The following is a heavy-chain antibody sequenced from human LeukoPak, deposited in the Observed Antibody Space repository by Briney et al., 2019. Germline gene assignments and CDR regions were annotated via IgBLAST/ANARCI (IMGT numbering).Heavy chain of an antibody. Sequence: SETLSLTCTVSGGSISSYYWSWIRQPPGKGLEWIGYIYYSGSTNYNPSLKSRVTISVDTSKIQFSLKLSSVTAADTAVYYCARDLTRTDFWSGYSPSGYMDVWGKGTTVTVSS. D-gene: IGHD3-3*01. V-gene: IGHV4-59*01. J-gene: IGHJ6*03. CDR3: ARDLTRTDFWSGYSPSGYMDV. CDR2: IYYSGST. CDR1: GGSISSYY.